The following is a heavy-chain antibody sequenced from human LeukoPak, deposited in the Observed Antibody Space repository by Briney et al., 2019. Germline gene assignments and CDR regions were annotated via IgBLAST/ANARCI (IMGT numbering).Heavy chain of an antibody. Sequence: GASVKVSCKASGYTFTSYGISWVRQAPGQGLEWMGWISAYNGNTNYAQKLQGRVTMTTDTSTSIAYMELRSLRSDDTAVYYCARVVTYYGFWSGYAIFDYWGQGTLVTVSS. CDR1: GYTFTSYG. J-gene: IGHJ4*02. D-gene: IGHD3-3*01. CDR2: ISAYNGNT. V-gene: IGHV1-18*01. CDR3: ARVVTYYGFWSGYAIFDY.